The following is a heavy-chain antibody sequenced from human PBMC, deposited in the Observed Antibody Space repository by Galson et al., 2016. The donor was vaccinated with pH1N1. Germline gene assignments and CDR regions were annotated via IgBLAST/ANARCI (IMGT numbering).Heavy chain of an antibody. CDR1: GFRFSDYG. D-gene: IGHD2-8*01. CDR3: ARVRVSKTAPYFDY. V-gene: IGHV3-64*02. J-gene: IGHJ4*02. Sequence: SLRLSCATSGFRFSDYGIHWVRQAPGKGLEYVSAIKSNGETTYYADSVKGRFTISRDNSKNMVYLQMGSLRAEDMAVYYRARVRVSKTAPYFDYWGQGTLVTVSS. CDR2: IKSNGETT.